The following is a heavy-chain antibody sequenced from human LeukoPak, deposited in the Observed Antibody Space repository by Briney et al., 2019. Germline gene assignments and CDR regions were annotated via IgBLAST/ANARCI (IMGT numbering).Heavy chain of an antibody. CDR3: ARDAAVAGGAFDI. CDR1: GGSIGSYY. V-gene: IGHV4-59*01. CDR2: IYYSGST. J-gene: IGHJ3*02. D-gene: IGHD6-19*01. Sequence: SETLSLTCAVSGGSIGSYYWSWIRQPPGKGLEWIGYIYYSGSTNYNPSLKSRVTISVDTSKNQFSLKLSSVTAADTAVYYCARDAAVAGGAFDIWGQGTMVTVSS.